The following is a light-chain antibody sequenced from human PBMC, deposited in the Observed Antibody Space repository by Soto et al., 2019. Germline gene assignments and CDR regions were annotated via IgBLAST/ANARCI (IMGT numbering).Light chain of an antibody. CDR2: EAS. CDR3: CSYAGSYTFYV. CDR1: STDFVSYNR. Sequence: QSALTQPPSVSGSPGQSVTISCTGTSTDFVSYNRVSWYQQPPGTAPKLIIYEASNRPSGVPDRFSGSKSGNTASLTISGLQAEDEADYYCCSYAGSYTFYVFGTGTKLTVL. J-gene: IGLJ1*01. V-gene: IGLV2-18*02.